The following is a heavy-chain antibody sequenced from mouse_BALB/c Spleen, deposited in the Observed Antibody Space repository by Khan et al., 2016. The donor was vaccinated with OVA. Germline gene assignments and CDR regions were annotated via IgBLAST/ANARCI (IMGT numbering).Heavy chain of an antibody. CDR1: GYTFTNYW. CDR3: VRSSYYGNYFDD. Sequence: QVQLQQPGAELVKPGASVKLSCKASGYTFTNYWVYWVKQRPGQGLEWIGEIYPGDGRTNYNEKFKSKATLTVDKASSTAYMQLPSLTSEDSAVYYCVRSSYYGNYFDDWGQGTTLTVSS. V-gene: IGHV1S81*02. J-gene: IGHJ2*01. CDR2: IYPGDGRT. D-gene: IGHD2-10*01.